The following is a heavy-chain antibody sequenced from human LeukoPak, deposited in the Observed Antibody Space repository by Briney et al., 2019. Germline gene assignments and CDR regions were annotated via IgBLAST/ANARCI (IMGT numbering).Heavy chain of an antibody. D-gene: IGHD3-3*01. Sequence: GGSLRLSCAASGFTFNNYAMSWVRQAPGKGLEWVSAISGSGGSTYYADSVKGRFTISRDNSKNTLYLQTNSLRVEDTAVYYYAKFGERGHDFWSGNGGYFEYWGQGTLVTVSS. CDR1: GFTFNNYA. V-gene: IGHV3-23*01. J-gene: IGHJ4*02. CDR2: ISGSGGST. CDR3: AKFGERGHDFWSGNGGYFEY.